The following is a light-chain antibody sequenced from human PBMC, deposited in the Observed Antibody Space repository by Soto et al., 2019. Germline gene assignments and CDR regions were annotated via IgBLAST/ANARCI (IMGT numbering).Light chain of an antibody. CDR1: QSVSNNY. J-gene: IGKJ1*01. CDR3: QQYGISRT. V-gene: IGKV3-20*01. CDR2: AIS. Sequence: EIVLTQSPGTLSLSPGERATLSYRASQSVSNNYLAWYQQKSGQAPRLLIYAISSRATGIPDRFSGSGSGTDFTLTISRLEPEDFAVYYCQQYGISRTFGQGTKVDIK.